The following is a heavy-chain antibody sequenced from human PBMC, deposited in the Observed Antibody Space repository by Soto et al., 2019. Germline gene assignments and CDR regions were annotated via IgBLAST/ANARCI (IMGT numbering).Heavy chain of an antibody. CDR2: IYTSGST. CDR1: GGSISSYY. Sequence: SETLSLTCTVSGGSISSYYWSWIRQPAGKGLEWIGRIYTSGSTNYNPSLKSRVTMSVDTSKNQFSLKLSSVTAADTAVYYCARDQSITIFGVVNHDAFDIWGQGTMVT. CDR3: ARDQSITIFGVVNHDAFDI. J-gene: IGHJ3*02. D-gene: IGHD3-3*01. V-gene: IGHV4-4*07.